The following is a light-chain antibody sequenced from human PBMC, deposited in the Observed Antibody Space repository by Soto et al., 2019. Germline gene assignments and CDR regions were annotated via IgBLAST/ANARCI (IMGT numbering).Light chain of an antibody. J-gene: IGKJ5*01. V-gene: IGKV3-11*01. CDR2: DAS. Sequence: EIMLAQSPATPSLSPGEKATLSCRVSQSVSSYLAWYQQKPGQAPRLLIYDASNRATGIPARFSGSGSGTDFTLTISSLEPEDFAVYYCQQYSNWPPITFGQGTRLEI. CDR1: QSVSSY. CDR3: QQYSNWPPIT.